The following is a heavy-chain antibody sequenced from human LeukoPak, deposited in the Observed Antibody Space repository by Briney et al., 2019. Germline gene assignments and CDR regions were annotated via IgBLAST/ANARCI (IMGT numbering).Heavy chain of an antibody. CDR3: ANLPL. CDR2: ISYDGSNK. V-gene: IGHV3-30*18. CDR1: GFTFSDYG. Sequence: GGSLRLSCATSGFTFSDYGMHWVRQAPGKGLEWVAVISYDGSNKYYADSVKGRFTISRDNSKNTLYLQMNSLRPEDAAVYYCANLPLWGQGTLVTVSS. J-gene: IGHJ4*02.